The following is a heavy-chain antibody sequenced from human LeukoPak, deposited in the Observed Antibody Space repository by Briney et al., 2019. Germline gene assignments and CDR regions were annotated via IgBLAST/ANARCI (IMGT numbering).Heavy chain of an antibody. CDR3: AKDHGGYRELDY. V-gene: IGHV3-43*01. CDR2: ITWNGGST. CDR1: GFTFSSYT. J-gene: IGHJ4*02. D-gene: IGHD5-12*01. Sequence: GGSLRLSCAASGFTFSSYTMHWVRQAPGKGLEWVSLITWNGGSTYYADSVKGRFTISRDNSKNSLYLQMNSLRTEDTALYYCAKDHGGYRELDYWGQGTLVTVSS.